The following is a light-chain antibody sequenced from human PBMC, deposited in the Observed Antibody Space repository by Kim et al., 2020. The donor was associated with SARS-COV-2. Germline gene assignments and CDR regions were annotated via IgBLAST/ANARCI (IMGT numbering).Light chain of an antibody. J-gene: IGLJ3*02. Sequence: QSALTQPASVSGSPGQSITISCTGTSSDVGGYNYVSWYQQHPGKAPKLMIYDVSKRPSGVSNRFSGSKSGNTASLTISGLQAEDEADYYCRSYTRSSSFGFGGGTQLTVL. CDR1: SSDVGGYNY. CDR3: RSYTRSSSFG. CDR2: DVS. V-gene: IGLV2-14*01.